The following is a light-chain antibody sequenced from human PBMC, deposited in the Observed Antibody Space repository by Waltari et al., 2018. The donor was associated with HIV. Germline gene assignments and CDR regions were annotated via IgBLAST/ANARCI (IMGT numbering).Light chain of an antibody. CDR3: GTWDSSLSAVV. V-gene: IGLV1-51*02. CDR2: ESH. CDR1: SSHIGRNY. J-gene: IGLJ2*01. Sequence: QSVLTQPPSASAAPGPRVPISCSVLSSHIGRNYVSWYQQLPGTAPKLLIYESHRRPSGIPDRFSGSKSGTSATLDITGLQTGDEADYYCGTWDSSLSAVVFGGGTKLTVL.